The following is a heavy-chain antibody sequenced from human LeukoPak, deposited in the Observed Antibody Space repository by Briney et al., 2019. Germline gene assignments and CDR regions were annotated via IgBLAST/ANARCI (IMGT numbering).Heavy chain of an antibody. V-gene: IGHV4-34*01. Sequence: SETLSLTCAVYGGSFSGYYWSWVRQPPGKGLEWVGEINHSGSTNYNPSLKSRVTISVDTSKNQFSLKLSSVTAADTDVCYCARNSVRGVIMAGLGYWGQGTLVTVSS. CDR1: GGSFSGYY. J-gene: IGHJ4*02. CDR3: ARNSVRGVIMAGLGY. D-gene: IGHD3-10*01. CDR2: INHSGST.